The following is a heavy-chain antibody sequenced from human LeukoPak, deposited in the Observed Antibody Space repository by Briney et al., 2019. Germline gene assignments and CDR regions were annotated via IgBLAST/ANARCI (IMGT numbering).Heavy chain of an antibody. Sequence: ASVKVSCKASGYTFTSYGISWVRQAPGQGLEWMGWISAYNGNTNYAQKLQGRVNMTTDTSTSTAYMELRTLRSDDTAVYYCARGYYDFWSGYYNGYYYMDVWGKGTTVTVSS. D-gene: IGHD3-3*01. V-gene: IGHV1-18*01. CDR2: ISAYNGNT. CDR1: GYTFTSYG. CDR3: ARGYYDFWSGYYNGYYYMDV. J-gene: IGHJ6*03.